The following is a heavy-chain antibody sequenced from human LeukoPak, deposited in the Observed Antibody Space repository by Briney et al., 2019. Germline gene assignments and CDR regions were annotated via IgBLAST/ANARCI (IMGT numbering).Heavy chain of an antibody. J-gene: IGHJ4*02. CDR3: ATQIASAGTAGFDF. D-gene: IGHD6-13*01. CDR1: GGSISSYY. Sequence: SETLSLTCTVSGGSISSYYWSWIRQPAGKGLEWIGRIYSTGSTNYNPSLKSRVTMSVDTSKNQFTLRLRSVTAADTAVYYCATQIASAGTAGFDFWGQGALVTVSS. CDR2: IYSTGST. V-gene: IGHV4-4*07.